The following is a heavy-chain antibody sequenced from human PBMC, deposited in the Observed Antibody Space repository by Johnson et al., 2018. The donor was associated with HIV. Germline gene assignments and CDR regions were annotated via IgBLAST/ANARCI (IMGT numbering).Heavy chain of an antibody. CDR2: ISWDGGST. CDR1: GFTFDDYT. D-gene: IGHD1-26*01. CDR3: AKGALEWELLAGDAFDI. V-gene: IGHV3-43*01. Sequence: VQVVESGGVVVQPGGSLRLSCAASGFTFDDYTMHWVRQAPGKGLEWVSLISWDGGSTYYADSVKGRFTISRDNSKNSLYLQMNSLRTEDTAWYYCAKGALEWELLAGDAFDIWGQGTMVTVSS. J-gene: IGHJ3*02.